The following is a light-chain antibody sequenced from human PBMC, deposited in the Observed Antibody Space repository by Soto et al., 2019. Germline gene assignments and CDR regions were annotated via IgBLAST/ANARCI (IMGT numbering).Light chain of an antibody. J-gene: IGLJ3*02. V-gene: IGLV2-8*01. Sequence: QSALTQPPSASGSPGQSVTISCTGTSSDVGGYNYVSWYQQYPGRAPKLMIYEVTKRPSGVPDRFSGSKSGNTASLTVSGRQAEDEADYYCSSYAASNNFYGVFGGGTKLTVL. CDR2: EVT. CDR1: SSDVGGYNY. CDR3: SSYAASNNFYGV.